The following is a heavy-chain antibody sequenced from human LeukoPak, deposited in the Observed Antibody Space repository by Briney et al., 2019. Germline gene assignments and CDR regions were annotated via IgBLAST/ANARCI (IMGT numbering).Heavy chain of an antibody. CDR3: ARIARRRFLEWFGYYYYYMDV. D-gene: IGHD3-3*01. V-gene: IGHV1-8*01. Sequence: ASVKVSCKASGYTFTSYDIHWVRQATGQGLEWMGWMSPNSGNTGYAQKFQGRVTMTRNTSISTAYMELSSLRSEDTAVYYCARIARRRFLEWFGYYYYYMDVWGKGTTVTVSS. CDR2: MSPNSGNT. CDR1: GYTFTSYD. J-gene: IGHJ6*03.